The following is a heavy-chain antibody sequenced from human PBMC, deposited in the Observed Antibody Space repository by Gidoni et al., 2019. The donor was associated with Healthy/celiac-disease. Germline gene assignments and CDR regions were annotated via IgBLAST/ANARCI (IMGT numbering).Heavy chain of an antibody. D-gene: IGHD2-8*02. V-gene: IGHV4-59*01. CDR2: IYYSGST. Sequence: QVQLQESGPGLVKPSATLSLTCTVSGGSMSSYYWSWIRQPPGKGLDWIGYIYYSGSTNYNPSLKSRVTISVDTSKNQFSLKLSSVTAADTAVYYCARGRSLNCTGGVCYNYGMDVWGQGTTVTVSS. CDR3: ARGRSLNCTGGVCYNYGMDV. CDR1: GGSMSSYY. J-gene: IGHJ6*02.